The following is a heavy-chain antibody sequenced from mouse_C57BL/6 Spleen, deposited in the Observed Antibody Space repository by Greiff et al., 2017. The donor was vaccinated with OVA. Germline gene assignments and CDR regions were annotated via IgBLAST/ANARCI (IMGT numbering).Heavy chain of an antibody. V-gene: IGHV3-6*01. CDR1: GYSITSGYY. D-gene: IGHD1-1*01. CDR2: MSYHGSN. Sequence: EVQLQESGPGLVKPSQSLSLTCSVTGYSITSGYYWKWCRPVPVPKLEWMGFMSYHGSNNYNPSLKNRISITRDTSKNQFFLKLNSVTTEDTATYYCASHYYGSSYWGQGTTLTVSS. J-gene: IGHJ2*01. CDR3: ASHYYGSSY.